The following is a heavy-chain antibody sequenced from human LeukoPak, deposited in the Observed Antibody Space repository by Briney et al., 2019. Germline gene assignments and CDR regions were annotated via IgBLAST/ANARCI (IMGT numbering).Heavy chain of an antibody. CDR2: INAGNGNT. V-gene: IGHV1-3*01. CDR3: ARPYDYVWGSYRYTLDY. CDR1: GYTFTGYA. D-gene: IGHD3-16*02. Sequence: ASVKVSCKASGYTFTGYAMHWVRQAPGQRLEWMGWINAGNGNTKYSQKFQGRVTITRDTSASTAYMELSSLRSEDTAVYYCARPYDYVWGSYRYTLDYWGQGTLVTVSS. J-gene: IGHJ4*02.